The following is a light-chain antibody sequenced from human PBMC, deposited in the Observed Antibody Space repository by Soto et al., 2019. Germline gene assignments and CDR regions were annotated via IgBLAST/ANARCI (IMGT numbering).Light chain of an antibody. Sequence: DIQMDQSPSSLSASVGDRVTLTCRASQSISTYLNCYQQTAGKAPNLLIYTASSLESGVPSRFSGGGAGTDSTPTISRLQHEDFATYFCQQSYSPPRTFGQGTKVDIK. CDR2: TAS. V-gene: IGKV1-39*01. CDR1: QSISTY. CDR3: QQSYSPPRT. J-gene: IGKJ1*01.